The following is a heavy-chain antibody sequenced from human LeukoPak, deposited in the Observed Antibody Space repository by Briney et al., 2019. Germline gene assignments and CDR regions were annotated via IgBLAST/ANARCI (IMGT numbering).Heavy chain of an antibody. D-gene: IGHD3-10*01. Sequence: PGGSLRLSCAASGLTFSSYSMNWVRQAPGKGLEWVSYISSSSSTIYYADSVKGRFTISRDNSKNTLYLQMNSLRAEDTAVYYCASRSLWYGEDYWGQGTLVTVSS. V-gene: IGHV3-48*01. CDR2: ISSSSSTI. CDR3: ASRSLWYGEDY. CDR1: GLTFSSYS. J-gene: IGHJ4*02.